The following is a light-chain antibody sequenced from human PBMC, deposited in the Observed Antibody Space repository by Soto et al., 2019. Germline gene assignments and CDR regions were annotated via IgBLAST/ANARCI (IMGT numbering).Light chain of an antibody. CDR2: GAS. CDR1: QSVSSSY. J-gene: IGKJ1*01. Sequence: EIVFTQSPGTPSLSPGERATLSCRASQSVSSSYLAWYQQKPGQAPRLLIYGASSRATGIPDRFSGSGSGTDFTLTISRXEPEDFAVYYCQQYGSSPWTFGQGTKVDIK. CDR3: QQYGSSPWT. V-gene: IGKV3-20*01.